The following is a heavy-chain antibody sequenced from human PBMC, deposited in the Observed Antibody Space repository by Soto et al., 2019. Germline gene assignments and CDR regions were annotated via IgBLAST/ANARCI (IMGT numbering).Heavy chain of an antibody. J-gene: IGHJ4*02. V-gene: IGHV2-5*01. CDR3: ANLNTRGYYFDY. Sequence: SGPTLVNPTQTLTLTCTFSGFSLSTSQVGVGWIRQPPGKALEWLAHVYWNDDKYYSLSLKSRLTISKDTSKRQVVLTMTNMDPVDTATYYCANLNTRGYYFDYWGQGALVTV. D-gene: IGHD2-15*01. CDR2: VYWNDDK. CDR1: GFSLSTSQVG.